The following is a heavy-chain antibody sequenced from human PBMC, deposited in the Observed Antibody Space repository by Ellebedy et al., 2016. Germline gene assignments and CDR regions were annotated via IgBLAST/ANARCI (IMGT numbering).Heavy chain of an antibody. CDR3: ARADGNWQYRTFDY. V-gene: IGHV3-74*01. J-gene: IGHJ4*02. Sequence: GGSLRLSXAASGFTFSTSWMHWVRQVPGKGLLWVSRISSDANYITYADSVKGRFTISRDNAKNTLYLQMDSLRAEDTAVYYCARADGNWQYRTFDYWGQGTLVTVSS. CDR1: GFTFSTSW. CDR2: ISSDANYI. D-gene: IGHD4-23*01.